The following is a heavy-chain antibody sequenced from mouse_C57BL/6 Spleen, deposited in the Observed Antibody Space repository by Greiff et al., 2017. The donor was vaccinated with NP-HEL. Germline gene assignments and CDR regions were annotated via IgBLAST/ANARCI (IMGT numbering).Heavy chain of an antibody. V-gene: IGHV5-4*01. D-gene: IGHD1-1*01. CDR2: ISDGGSYT. Sequence: EVQLVESGGGLVKPGGSLKLSCAASGFTFSSYAMSWVRQTPEKRLEWVATISDGGSYTYYPDNVKGRFTISRDNAKNNLYLQMSQLKSEDTAMYYCARGITTVAYYFDYWGQGTTLTVSS. CDR3: ARGITTVAYYFDY. CDR1: GFTFSSYA. J-gene: IGHJ2*01.